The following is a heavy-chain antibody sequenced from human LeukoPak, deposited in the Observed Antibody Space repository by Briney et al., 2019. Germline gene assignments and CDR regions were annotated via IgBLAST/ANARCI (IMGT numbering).Heavy chain of an antibody. D-gene: IGHD1-26*01. J-gene: IGHJ3*02. CDR1: GFSFNSFA. CDR3: ARVFGAWSYKGGFDI. CDR2: IWYDGRNT. V-gene: IGHV3-33*01. Sequence: GGSLRLSCAASGFSFNSFAMHWVRQAPGKGLEWVSLIWYDGRNTYYADSVRGRFTISRDNSKNTLWLQVNSLRAEGTALYYCARVFGAWSYKGGFDIWGPGTMVTVSS.